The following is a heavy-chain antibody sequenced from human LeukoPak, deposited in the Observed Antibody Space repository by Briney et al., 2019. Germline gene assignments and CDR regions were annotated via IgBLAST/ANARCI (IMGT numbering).Heavy chain of an antibody. Sequence: SETLSLTCTVSGGSISRGGYYWSWIRQHPGKGLEWIGYIYYSGSTYYNPSLKSRVTISVDTSKNQFSLTLSSVTAADTAVYYCARATYHSSGYLDYWGQGTLVTVSS. V-gene: IGHV4-31*03. D-gene: IGHD3-22*01. CDR3: ARATYHSSGYLDY. J-gene: IGHJ4*02. CDR2: IYYSGST. CDR1: GGSISRGGYY.